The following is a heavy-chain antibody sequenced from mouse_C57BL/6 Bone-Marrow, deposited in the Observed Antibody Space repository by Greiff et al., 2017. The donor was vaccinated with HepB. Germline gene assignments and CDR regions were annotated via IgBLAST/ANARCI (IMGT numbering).Heavy chain of an antibody. V-gene: IGHV1-69*01. J-gene: IGHJ2*01. D-gene: IGHD2-1*01. Sequence: HVQLQQPGAELVMPGASVKLSCKASGYTFTSYWMHWVKQRPGQGLEWIGEIDPSDSYTNYNQKFKGKSTLTVDKSSSTAYMQLSSLTSEDSAVYYCARVTVYDFDYWGQGTTLTVSS. CDR2: IDPSDSYT. CDR1: GYTFTSYW. CDR3: ARVTVYDFDY.